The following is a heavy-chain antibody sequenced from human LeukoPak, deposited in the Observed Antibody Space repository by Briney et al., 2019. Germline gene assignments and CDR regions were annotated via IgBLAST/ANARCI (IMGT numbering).Heavy chain of an antibody. D-gene: IGHD6-19*01. CDR2: INHSGST. V-gene: IGHV4-34*01. CDR1: GGSFSGYY. Sequence: PSETLSLTCAVYGGSFSGYYWSWIRQPPGKGLEWIGEINHSGSTNYNPSLKSRVTISVDTSKNQFSLKPSSVTAADTAVYYCARVITSGWSVWGQGTLVTVSS. J-gene: IGHJ4*02. CDR3: ARVITSGWSV.